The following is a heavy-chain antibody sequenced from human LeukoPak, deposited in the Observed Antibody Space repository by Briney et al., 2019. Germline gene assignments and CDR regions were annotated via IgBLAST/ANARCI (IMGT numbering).Heavy chain of an antibody. J-gene: IGHJ4*02. CDR2: IYSGGNT. CDR1: GFTVSNNY. Sequence: GGSLRLSCAASGFTVSNNYMSWVRQAPGRGLEWVSVIYSGGNTYYADYVKGRFTISRDNSKNTVYLQMNTLTVDDTALYYCASRSGHWDFWGPGTLVTVSS. V-gene: IGHV3-53*01. CDR3: ASRSGHWDF. D-gene: IGHD2-15*01.